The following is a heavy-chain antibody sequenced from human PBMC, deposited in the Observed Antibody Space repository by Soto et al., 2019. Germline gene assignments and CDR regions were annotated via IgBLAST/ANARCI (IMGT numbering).Heavy chain of an antibody. J-gene: IGHJ4*02. CDR1: GFTFSFYT. V-gene: IGHV3-21*01. CDR2: ITRDSAYI. Sequence: PGGSLRLSCAASGFTFSFYTMDWVRQAPGKGLEWVSSITRDSAYIYYADSMKGRFTISRDNAKNSLYLQMNSLIAEDTAVYYSAKALIEPYCSGGRCPPPDYWGQGTLVTVSS. D-gene: IGHD2-15*01. CDR3: AKALIEPYCSGGRCPPPDY.